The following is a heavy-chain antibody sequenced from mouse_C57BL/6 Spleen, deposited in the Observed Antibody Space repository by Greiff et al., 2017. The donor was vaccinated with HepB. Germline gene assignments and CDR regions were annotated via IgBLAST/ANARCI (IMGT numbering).Heavy chain of an antibody. D-gene: IGHD1-1*01. CDR1: GFTFSSYA. V-gene: IGHV5-4*01. CDR3: ARDDYYGSSDY. Sequence: EVKLVESGGGLVKPGGSLKLSCAASGFTFSSYAMSWVRQTPEKRLEWVATISDGGSYTYYPDNVKGRFTISRDNAKNNLYLQMSHLKSEDTAMYYCARDDYYGSSDYWGQGTTLTVSS. J-gene: IGHJ2*01. CDR2: ISDGGSYT.